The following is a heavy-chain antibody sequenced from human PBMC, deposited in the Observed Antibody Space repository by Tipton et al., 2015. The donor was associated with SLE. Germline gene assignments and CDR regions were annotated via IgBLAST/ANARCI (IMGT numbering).Heavy chain of an antibody. D-gene: IGHD2-21*02. Sequence: TLSLTCTVSGGSISSSSYYWGWIRQPPGQGLDWIGSIYYSGSTYYNPSLKSRVTISVDTSKNHLSLKLSSVTAADTAVYYCTRGGLTYGYYYYMDGWGKVTTVTVSS. CDR3: TRGGLTYGYYYYMDG. V-gene: IGHV4-39*07. CDR1: GGSISSSSYY. J-gene: IGHJ6*03. CDR2: IYYSGST.